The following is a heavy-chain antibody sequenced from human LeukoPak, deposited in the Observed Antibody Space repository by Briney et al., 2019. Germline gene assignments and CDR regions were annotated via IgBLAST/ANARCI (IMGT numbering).Heavy chain of an antibody. CDR2: INAGNGNT. Sequence: ASVKVSCKASGYTFTSYAMHWVRQAPGQGLEWMGWINAGNGNTKYSQKFQGRVTITRDTSASTAYRELSSLRSEDTAVYYCAREGYSSSWYWFDPWGQGTLVTVSS. D-gene: IGHD6-13*01. V-gene: IGHV1-3*01. CDR3: AREGYSSSWYWFDP. CDR1: GYTFTSYA. J-gene: IGHJ5*02.